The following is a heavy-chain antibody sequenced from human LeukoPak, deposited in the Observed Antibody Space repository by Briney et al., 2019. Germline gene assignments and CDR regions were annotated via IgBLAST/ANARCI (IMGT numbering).Heavy chain of an antibody. Sequence: ASVKVSCKASGYTFTSYGISWVRQAPGQGLEWMGWISAYNGNTNYAQKLQGRVTMTTDTSTSTAYMELRSLRSDDTAVYYCARESRGYGAGTFDYWGQGTLVTASS. J-gene: IGHJ4*02. CDR2: ISAYNGNT. CDR1: GYTFTSYG. V-gene: IGHV1-18*01. D-gene: IGHD6-19*01. CDR3: ARESRGYGAGTFDY.